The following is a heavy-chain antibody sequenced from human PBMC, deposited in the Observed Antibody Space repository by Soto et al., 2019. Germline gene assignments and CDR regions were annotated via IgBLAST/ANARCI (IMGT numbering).Heavy chain of an antibody. CDR3: ASHYDSSGYYDWYLDL. CDR1: GGSISSYD. D-gene: IGHD3-22*01. Sequence: SETLCLTCTVSGGSISSYDWSWIRQPPGKGLEWIGYIYYSGSTNYNPSLKSRVTISVDTSKNQFSLKLSSVTAADTAAYYCASHYDSSGYYDWYLDLWGRGTLVTVSS. J-gene: IGHJ2*01. CDR2: IYYSGST. V-gene: IGHV4-59*08.